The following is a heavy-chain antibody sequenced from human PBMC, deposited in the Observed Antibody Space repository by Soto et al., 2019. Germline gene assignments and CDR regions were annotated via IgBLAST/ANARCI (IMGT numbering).Heavy chain of an antibody. D-gene: IGHD3-22*01. CDR1: GFTFSSYA. CDR3: ASLTLLGLIVVVISAEYFQH. Sequence: SGGSLRLSCAASGFTFSSYAMHWVRQAPGKGLEWVAVISYDGSNKYYADSVKGRFTISRDNSKNTLYLQMNSLRAEDTAVYYCASLTLLGLIVVVISAEYFQHWGQGTLVTVSS. V-gene: IGHV3-30-3*01. J-gene: IGHJ1*01. CDR2: ISYDGSNK.